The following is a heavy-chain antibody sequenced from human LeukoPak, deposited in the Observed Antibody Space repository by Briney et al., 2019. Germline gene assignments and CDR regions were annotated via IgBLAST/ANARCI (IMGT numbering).Heavy chain of an antibody. CDR2: IYYSGST. Sequence: PSETLSLTCTVSGGSIINYYWSWIRQPPGKELEWIGYIYYSGSTNYNPSLTGRVTISVDTSKNQFSLNLSSVTAADTAVYYCARPSRTGSGWDAFDIWGQGTMVTVSS. J-gene: IGHJ3*02. CDR3: ARPSRTGSGWDAFDI. CDR1: GGSIINYY. D-gene: IGHD3-22*01. V-gene: IGHV4-59*08.